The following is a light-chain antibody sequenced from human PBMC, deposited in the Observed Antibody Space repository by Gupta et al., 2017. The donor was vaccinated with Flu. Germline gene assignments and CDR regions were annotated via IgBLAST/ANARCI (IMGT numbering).Light chain of an antibody. J-gene: IGKJ1*01. Sequence: PATLSLAPGERATLSCRTSQSVSSYFAWYQPKPGQAPRLLIYEASNRATGIPARFSGSGSGTDFTLIISSLEPEDFAVYYCQQRSSWPWTFGQGTKVEI. CDR1: QSVSSY. CDR2: EAS. V-gene: IGKV3-11*01. CDR3: QQRSSWPWT.